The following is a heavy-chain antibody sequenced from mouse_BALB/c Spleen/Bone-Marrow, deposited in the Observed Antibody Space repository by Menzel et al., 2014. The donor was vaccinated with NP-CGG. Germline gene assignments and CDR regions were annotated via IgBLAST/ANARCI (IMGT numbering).Heavy chain of an antibody. D-gene: IGHD2-14*01. V-gene: IGHV1S130*01. CDR3: ARHHRYAYYFDY. CDR2: IHPNSGNT. CDR1: GYTSTSSW. J-gene: IGHJ2*01. Sequence: VQLKQSGSVLVRPGTSVKLSCKASGYTSTSSWIHWAGQRPGQGLEWIGEIHPNSGNTNYNEKFKGKATLTIDTSSSTAYVDLSSLTSEDSAVYYCARHHRYAYYFDYWGQGTTLTDSS.